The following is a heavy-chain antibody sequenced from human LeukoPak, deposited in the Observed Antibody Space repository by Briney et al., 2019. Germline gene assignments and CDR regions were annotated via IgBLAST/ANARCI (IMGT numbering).Heavy chain of an antibody. V-gene: IGHV4-59*12. CDR2: IYNSGST. CDR1: GGSISSYY. J-gene: IGHJ5*02. Sequence: SETLSLTCSVSGGSISSYYWSWIRQPPGKGLEWIGYIYNSGSTKYNPSLKSRVTISLDKSKNQFSLELSSVTAADTAVYYCARESAGQWFDPWGQGTLVIVYS. CDR3: ARESAGQWFDP.